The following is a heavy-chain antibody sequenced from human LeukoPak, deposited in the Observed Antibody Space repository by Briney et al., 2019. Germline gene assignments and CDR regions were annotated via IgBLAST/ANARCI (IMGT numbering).Heavy chain of an antibody. D-gene: IGHD2-21*01. V-gene: IGHV3-20*04. CDR2: ISWNGGQM. J-gene: IGHJ3*02. CDR3: ARDKLMWSDAFDI. Sequence: GGSLRLSCEVSGFNFYAYGMSWVRQAPGKGLEWVSGISWNGGQMGHADSVKGRFTISRDNAKNSLYLQMNSLRAEDTAVYYCARDKLMWSDAFDIWGQGTMVTVSS. CDR1: GFNFYAYG.